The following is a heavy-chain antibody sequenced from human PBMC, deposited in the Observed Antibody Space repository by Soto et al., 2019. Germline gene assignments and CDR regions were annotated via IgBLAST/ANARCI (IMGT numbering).Heavy chain of an antibody. CDR3: AGGTDGKKVAY. Sequence: QVQLQESGPGLVKSSETLSLTCTVSGGSVSSEHYYWNWIRQPPGKGLEWIGYFYYTGSTNYNPYLWSXXTXSXXMSKNPFSLKLSSVTAADTAVYYCAGGTDGKKVAYWGQGTLVTVSS. V-gene: IGHV4-61*03. J-gene: IGHJ4*02. D-gene: IGHD5-12*01. CDR2: FYYTGST. CDR1: GGSVSSEHYY.